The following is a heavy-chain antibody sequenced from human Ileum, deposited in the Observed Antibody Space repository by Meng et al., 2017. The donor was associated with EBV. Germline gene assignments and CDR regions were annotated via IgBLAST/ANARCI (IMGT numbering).Heavy chain of an antibody. D-gene: IGHD6-19*01. CDR1: GGYVSSGGNY. V-gene: IGHV4-61*08. CDR3: ARDGYSSGSD. J-gene: IGHJ4*02. CDR2: IYNSGST. Sequence: AQVEEAGTGLVKPSETLSLSCSVSGGYVSSGGNYWSWIRQPPGKGLEWIGYIYNSGSTNYNPSLKSRVTISVDTSKNQFSLKLSSVTAADTAVYYCARDGYSSGSDWGQGTLVTVSS.